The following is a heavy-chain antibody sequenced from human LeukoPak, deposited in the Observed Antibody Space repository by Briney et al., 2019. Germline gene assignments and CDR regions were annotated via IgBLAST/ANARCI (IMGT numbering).Heavy chain of an antibody. CDR1: GYTFTSYG. V-gene: IGHV1-18*01. Sequence: GASVKVPCKASGYTFTSYGISWVRQAPGQGLEWMGWISTYNGNTNYAQKLQGRVTMTTDTSTSTAYMELRSLRSDDTAVYYCARAVLLWFGEPQWGAFDIWGQGTMVTVSS. CDR2: ISTYNGNT. D-gene: IGHD3-10*01. J-gene: IGHJ3*02. CDR3: ARAVLLWFGEPQWGAFDI.